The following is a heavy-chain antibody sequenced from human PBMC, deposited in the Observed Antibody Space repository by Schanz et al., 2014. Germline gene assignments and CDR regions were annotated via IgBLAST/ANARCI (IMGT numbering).Heavy chain of an antibody. CDR1: GFTFNNYD. CDR2: ISGGGGSA. J-gene: IGHJ4*02. CDR3: VKEGTVVSGYPRDH. D-gene: IGHD2-2*01. Sequence: EVQLVESGGGLVQPWGSLRLSCAASGFTFNNYDMNWVRLVPGKGLECVSGISGGGGSAYYADSVKGRFTISRDNSKNTLYLQMSSLRAEDTAVYYCVKEGTVVSGYPRDHWGQGTLVTVSS. V-gene: IGHV3-23*04.